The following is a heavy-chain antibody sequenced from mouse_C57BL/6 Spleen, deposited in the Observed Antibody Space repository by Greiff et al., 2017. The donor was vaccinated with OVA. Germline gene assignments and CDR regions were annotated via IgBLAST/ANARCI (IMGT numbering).Heavy chain of an antibody. J-gene: IGHJ2*01. Sequence: VQLQQPGAELVRPGSSVKLSCKASGYTFTSYWLDWVKQRPGQGLEWIGNIYPSDSETHYNQKFKDKATLTVDKSSSTAYMQLSSLTSEDSAVYYCARDYGSHCDYWGQGTTLTVSS. CDR1: GYTFTSYW. V-gene: IGHV1-61*01. CDR2: IYPSDSET. D-gene: IGHD1-1*01. CDR3: ARDYGSHCDY.